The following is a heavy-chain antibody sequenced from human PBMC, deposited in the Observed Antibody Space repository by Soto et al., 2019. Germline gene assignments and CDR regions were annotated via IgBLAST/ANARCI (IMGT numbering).Heavy chain of an antibody. Sequence: GGSLRLSCAASGFTFSSYALSWVRQAPGKGLEWVSSITSTGDRAYYADSVKGRFTVSRDNSKNTLYLQMNSLRAEDTAVYYCAKYYMVTRSPFDYWGQGTWVTVAS. CDR2: ITSTGDRA. V-gene: IGHV3-23*01. CDR1: GFTFSSYA. J-gene: IGHJ4*02. D-gene: IGHD5-18*01. CDR3: AKYYMVTRSPFDY.